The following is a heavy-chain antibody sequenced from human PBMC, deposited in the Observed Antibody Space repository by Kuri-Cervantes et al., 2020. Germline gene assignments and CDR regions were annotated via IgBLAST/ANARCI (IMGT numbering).Heavy chain of an antibody. D-gene: IGHD2-21*01. CDR3: ASGIKQGYYYYGMDV. Sequence: ASVKVSCKASGYTFTGYGISWVRQAPGQGLEWMGWMSAYNGNTNYAQKLQGRVTMTTDTSTSTAYMELRSMRSDDTAVYYCASGIKQGYYYYGMDVWGQGTTVTVSS. CDR1: GYTFTGYG. V-gene: IGHV1-18*01. CDR2: MSAYNGNT. J-gene: IGHJ6*02.